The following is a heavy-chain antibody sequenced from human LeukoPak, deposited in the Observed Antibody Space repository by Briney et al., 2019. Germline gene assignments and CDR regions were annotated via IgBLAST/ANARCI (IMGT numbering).Heavy chain of an antibody. CDR2: INHSGST. D-gene: IGHD4-11*01. V-gene: IGHV4-34*01. J-gene: IGHJ6*02. CDR3: ASLYSNYYYGMDV. Sequence: PSETLSLTCTVSGGSISSYYWSWIRQPPGKGLEWIGEINHSGSTNYNPSLKSRVTISVDTSKNQFSLKLSSVTAADTAVYYCASLYSNYYYGMDVWGQGTTVTVSS. CDR1: GGSISSYY.